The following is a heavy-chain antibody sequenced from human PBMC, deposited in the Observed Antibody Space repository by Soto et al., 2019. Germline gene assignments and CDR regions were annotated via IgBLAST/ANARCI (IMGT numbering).Heavy chain of an antibody. D-gene: IGHD1-26*01. J-gene: IGHJ4*02. Sequence: QVQLVQSGAEVKKLGASVTVSCKASGYTFTSYGICCVRQAPAQRLERMGWISAYNGNTNYAQKLQGRVTMTTDTSTSTAYMELRSLRSYDTAVYYCARDRGSYALDYWGQGTLVTVSS. CDR2: ISAYNGNT. V-gene: IGHV1-18*01. CDR1: GYTFTSYG. CDR3: ARDRGSYALDY.